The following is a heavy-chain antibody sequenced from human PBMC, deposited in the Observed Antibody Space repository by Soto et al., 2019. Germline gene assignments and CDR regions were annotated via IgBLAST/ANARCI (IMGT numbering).Heavy chain of an antibody. CDR1: GGSFSGYY. Sequence: SETLSLTCAVYGGSFSGYYWSWIRQPPGKGLEWIGEINHSGSTNYNPSLKSRVTISVDTSKNQFSLKLSSVTAADTAVYYCARAGPTVTTVRPWRRINWFDPWGQGTLVTVSS. V-gene: IGHV4-34*01. CDR2: INHSGST. D-gene: IGHD4-4*01. J-gene: IGHJ5*02. CDR3: ARAGPTVTTVRPWRRINWFDP.